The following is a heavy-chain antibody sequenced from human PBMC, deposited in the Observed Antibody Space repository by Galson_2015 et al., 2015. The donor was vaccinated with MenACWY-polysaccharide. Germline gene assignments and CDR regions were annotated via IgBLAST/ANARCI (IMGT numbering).Heavy chain of an antibody. V-gene: IGHV4-39*01. Sequence: LTCSVSGGSISSSTNYWGWIRQPPGKGLEWIGSIYNSGSTDYNPSLKSRVTTSVDTSKSQFSLKLSSVTAADTAVYHCVRHGPVGGTTYASFDFWGQGTLVTVSS. CDR1: GGSISSSTNY. D-gene: IGHD1-26*01. CDR2: IYNSGST. CDR3: VRHGPVGGTTYASFDF. J-gene: IGHJ4*02.